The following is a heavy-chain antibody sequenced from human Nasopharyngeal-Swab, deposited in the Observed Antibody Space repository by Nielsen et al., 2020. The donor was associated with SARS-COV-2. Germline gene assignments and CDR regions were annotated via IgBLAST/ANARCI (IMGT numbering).Heavy chain of an antibody. CDR2: IYYSGST. J-gene: IGHJ3*02. V-gene: IGHV4-61*01. D-gene: IGHD2-2*01. Sequence: SETLSLTCTVSGGSVSSGSYYWSWIRQPPGKGLEWIGYIYYSGSTYYNPSLKSRVTISVDTSKNQFSLKLSSVTAADTAVYYCARGRQYQLLFIFVEDAFDIWGQGTMVTVSS. CDR3: ARGRQYQLLFIFVEDAFDI. CDR1: GGSVSSGSYY.